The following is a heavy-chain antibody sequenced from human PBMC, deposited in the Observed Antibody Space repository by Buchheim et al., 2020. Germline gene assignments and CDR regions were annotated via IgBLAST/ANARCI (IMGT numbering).Heavy chain of an antibody. CDR1: GFTFSSYG. CDR3: ARPPGIAAAGTVGLHFDL. D-gene: IGHD6-13*01. V-gene: IGHV3-33*01. J-gene: IGHJ2*01. CDR2: IWYDGSNK. Sequence: QVQLVESGGGVVQPGRSLRLSCAASGFTFSSYGMHWVRQAPGKGLEWVAVIWYDGSNKYYADSVKGRFTISRDNSKNTLYLQMNSLRAEDTAVYYCARPPGIAAAGTVGLHFDLWGRGTL.